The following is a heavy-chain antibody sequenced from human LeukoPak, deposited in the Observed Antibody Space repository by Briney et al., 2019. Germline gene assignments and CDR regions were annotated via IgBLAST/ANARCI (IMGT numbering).Heavy chain of an antibody. J-gene: IGHJ4*02. Sequence: ASVKVSCKASGYTFTGDYMHWVRQAPGQGLEWVGWINPNSGGTKYEQKFQGRVSMTTGTSTTTAYMELRSLRSDDTAVYYCARSYSSSSNFDYWGQGTLVTVSS. D-gene: IGHD6-6*01. CDR3: ARSYSSSSNFDY. V-gene: IGHV1-2*02. CDR1: GYTFTGDY. CDR2: INPNSGGT.